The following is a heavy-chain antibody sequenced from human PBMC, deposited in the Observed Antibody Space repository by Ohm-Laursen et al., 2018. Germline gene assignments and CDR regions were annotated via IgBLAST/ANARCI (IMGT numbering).Heavy chain of an antibody. V-gene: IGHV1-2*02. Sequence: ASVKVSCKTSGYTFTSYDINWVRQATGQGLEWMGWINPNSGGTNYAQKFQGRVTMTRDTSISTAYMELSRLRSDDTAVYYCARDGSGSYYYYYGMDVWGQGTTVTVSS. J-gene: IGHJ6*02. D-gene: IGHD1-26*01. CDR2: INPNSGGT. CDR1: GYTFTSYD. CDR3: ARDGSGSYYYYYGMDV.